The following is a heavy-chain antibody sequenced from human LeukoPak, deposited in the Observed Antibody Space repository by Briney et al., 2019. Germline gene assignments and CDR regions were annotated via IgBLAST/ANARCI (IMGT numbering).Heavy chain of an antibody. CDR2: FYYTGST. CDR3: AQSSGRYLDN. J-gene: IGHJ4*02. CDR1: GDSSSNNY. V-gene: IGHV4-59*01. D-gene: IGHD6-19*01. Sequence: SETLSLTCTVSGDSSSNNYWTWIRQYPGKGLEWIGYFYYTGSTNYNPSLQSRVTMSVDTSKNQFSLELSSVTSADTAVYYCAQSSGRYLDNWGQGILVTVSS.